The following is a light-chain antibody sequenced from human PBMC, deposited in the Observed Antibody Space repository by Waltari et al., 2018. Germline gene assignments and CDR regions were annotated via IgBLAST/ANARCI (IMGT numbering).Light chain of an antibody. CDR2: GAS. CDR3: QHYKIRPLT. CDR1: ERVGTT. J-gene: IGKJ4*01. V-gene: IGKV3-15*01. Sequence: EIVMTQSPATLSVSPGETATLSCRASERVGTTLAWYQQKPGLAPRLLIYGASTRATGAPARFTGSGSGTEFTLTISSLQTEDFGVYFCQHYKIRPLTFGGGTKVEI.